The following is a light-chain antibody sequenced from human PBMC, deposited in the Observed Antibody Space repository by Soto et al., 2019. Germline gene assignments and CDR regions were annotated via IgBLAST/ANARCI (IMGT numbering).Light chain of an antibody. CDR2: DVN. Sequence: QSALTQPPSASGSPGQSVTISCTGTSSDVGGYKYVSWYQQHPGQAPKLIIYDVNKRPSGVPDRFSGSKSGNTASLTVSGLHVEDEGDYYCCSYAGSNKFYLFGTGTKLTVL. V-gene: IGLV2-8*01. J-gene: IGLJ1*01. CDR1: SSDVGGYKY. CDR3: CSYAGSNKFYL.